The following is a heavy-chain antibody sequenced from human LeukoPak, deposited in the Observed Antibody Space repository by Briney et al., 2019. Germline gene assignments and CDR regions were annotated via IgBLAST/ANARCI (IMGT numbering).Heavy chain of an antibody. J-gene: IGHJ4*02. Sequence: GGSLRLSCAASGFTFSSYEMNWVRQAPGKGLEWVSYISSSGSTIYYADSVKGRFTISGDNAKNSLYLQMNSLRAEDTAVYYCAREDGDGYDSSGSFDYWGQGTLVTVSS. CDR1: GFTFSSYE. CDR3: AREDGDGYDSSGSFDY. CDR2: ISSSGSTI. V-gene: IGHV3-48*03. D-gene: IGHD3-22*01.